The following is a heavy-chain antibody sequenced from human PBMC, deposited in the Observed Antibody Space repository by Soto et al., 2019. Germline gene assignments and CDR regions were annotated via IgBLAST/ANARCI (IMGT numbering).Heavy chain of an antibody. J-gene: IGHJ4*02. V-gene: IGHV1-46*01. CDR2: INPSGGRT. CDR3: ARTYCAADCPRRDFDY. CDR1: GYTFTSYY. D-gene: IGHD2-21*02. Sequence: ASVKVSCTASGYTFTSYYMHWVRQAPGQGLEWMGIINPSGGRTSYAQKFQDRVTMTRDTSTNTVYMELSSLRSDDTAVYYCARTYCAADCPRRDFDYWGQGTLVTVSS.